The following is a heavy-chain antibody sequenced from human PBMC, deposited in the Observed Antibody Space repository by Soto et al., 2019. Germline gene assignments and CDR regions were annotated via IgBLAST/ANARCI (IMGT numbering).Heavy chain of an antibody. V-gene: IGHV1-18*01. CDR1: GYTFTSYG. CDR2: INAYNGNT. Sequence: QVQLVQSGAEVKKPGASVKVSCKASGYTFTSYGISWVRQAPGQGLAWMGWINAYNGNTNYAQKLQGRVTMTTDKSTSTAYRELRSLRSDDTAGYYCARVLPPFDPWGQGTLVTVSS. CDR3: ARVLPPFDP. J-gene: IGHJ5*02.